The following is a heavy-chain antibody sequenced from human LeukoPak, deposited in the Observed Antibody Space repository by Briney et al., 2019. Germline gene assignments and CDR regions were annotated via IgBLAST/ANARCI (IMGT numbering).Heavy chain of an antibody. V-gene: IGHV1-2*04. CDR3: ARSYDSSGYYDY. CDR1: GYTFTGYY. Sequence: GASVKVSCKASGYTFTGYYMHWVRQAPGQGLEWMGWINPNSGGTNYAQKFQGWVTMTGDTSISTAYMELSRLRSDDTAVYYCARSYDSSGYYDYWGQGTLVTVSS. J-gene: IGHJ4*02. CDR2: INPNSGGT. D-gene: IGHD3-22*01.